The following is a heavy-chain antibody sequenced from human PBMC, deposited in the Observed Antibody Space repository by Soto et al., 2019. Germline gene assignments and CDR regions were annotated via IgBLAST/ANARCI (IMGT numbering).Heavy chain of an antibody. CDR3: ARTVAAAGEYFDY. CDR1: GGSFSGYY. J-gene: IGHJ4*02. D-gene: IGHD6-13*01. CDR2: INHSGST. Sequence: PSETLSLTCAVYGGSFSGYYWSWIRQPPGKGLEWIGEINHSGSTNYNPSLKSRVTISVDTSKNQFSLKLSSVTAADTAVYYCARTVAAAGEYFDYWGQGTLVTSPQ. V-gene: IGHV4-34*01.